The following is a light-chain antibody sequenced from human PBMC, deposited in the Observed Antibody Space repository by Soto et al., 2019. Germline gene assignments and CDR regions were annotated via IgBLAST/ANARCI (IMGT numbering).Light chain of an antibody. V-gene: IGLV2-14*01. CDR2: EVS. CDR1: SSDVGGYNY. CDR3: SSYTSSSTSV. J-gene: IGLJ1*01. Sequence: QSALTQPASVSGSPGQSSTISCTGTSSDVGGYNYVSWYQQHPGKAPKLMIYEVSNRPSGVSNRCSGSKSGNTASLTISGLQYEDEADYYCSSYTSSSTSVLGTGTKLTVL.